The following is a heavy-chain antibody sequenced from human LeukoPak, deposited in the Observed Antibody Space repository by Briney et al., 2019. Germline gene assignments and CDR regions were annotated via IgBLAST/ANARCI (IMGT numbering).Heavy chain of an antibody. D-gene: IGHD5-24*01. CDR1: GGSFSGYY. V-gene: IGHV4-34*01. J-gene: IGHJ4*02. Sequence: PSETLSLTCAVYGGSFSGYYWSWIRQPPGKGLERIWEINHSGSTDYNASLRSRVTISVDTSKNQFSLKLNSVTAADTAVFYCARGRGYNAFDYWGQGTLVTVSS. CDR3: ARGRGYNAFDY. CDR2: INHSGST.